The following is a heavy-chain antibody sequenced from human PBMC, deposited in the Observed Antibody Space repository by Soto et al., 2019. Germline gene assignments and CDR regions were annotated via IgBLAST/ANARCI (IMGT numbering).Heavy chain of an antibody. Sequence: QVQVVESGGGVVQPGKSLRLSCAASAFTLSKFVMHWVRQAPGRGLEWVAVTSNDGSNTFYADSVKGRFTISRDNSKNTVYLQMNSLRTEDTAVYYCSRGNLDVWGQWTTVTVSS. CDR1: AFTLSKFV. CDR2: TSNDGSNT. D-gene: IGHD1-7*01. V-gene: IGHV3-30-3*01. CDR3: SRGNLDV. J-gene: IGHJ6*02.